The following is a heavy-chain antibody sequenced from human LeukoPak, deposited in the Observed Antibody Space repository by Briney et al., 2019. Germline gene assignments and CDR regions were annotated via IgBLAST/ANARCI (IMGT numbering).Heavy chain of an antibody. V-gene: IGHV3-23*01. Sequence: GGSLRLSCAASGFTFSSYAMSWVRQAPGKGLEWVSTISGNGGSTYYADSVKGRFTISRDNSKNTLYLQMNSLKAEDTAVYYCAKSRRLYGDFIDYWGQGTLSPSP. D-gene: IGHD4-17*01. CDR3: AKSRRLYGDFIDY. J-gene: IGHJ4*02. CDR2: ISGNGGST. CDR1: GFTFSSYA.